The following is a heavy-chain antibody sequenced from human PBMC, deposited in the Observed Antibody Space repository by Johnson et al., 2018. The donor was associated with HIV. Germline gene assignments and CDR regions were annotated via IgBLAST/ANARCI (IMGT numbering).Heavy chain of an antibody. D-gene: IGHD3-10*01. CDR1: RFSFDDYA. CDR2: LSWNSGSI. Sequence: VQLVESGGGLVQPGRSLRLSCAASRFSFDDYAMHWVRQAPGQGLAWVSGLSWNSGSIGYVASVKGRFTVLSDNAENSLYLQMNSLRTEDTALYYCAKDRYSYGSGAGIDAFDIWGQGTMVTVSS. V-gene: IGHV3-9*01. J-gene: IGHJ3*02. CDR3: AKDRYSYGSGAGIDAFDI.